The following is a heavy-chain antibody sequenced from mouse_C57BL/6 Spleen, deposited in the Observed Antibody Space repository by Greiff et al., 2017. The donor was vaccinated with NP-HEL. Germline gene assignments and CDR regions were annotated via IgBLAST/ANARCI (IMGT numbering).Heavy chain of an antibody. CDR2: IYPGSGNT. Sequence: VQLQQSGAELVRPGASVKLSCKASGYTFTDYYINWVKQRPGQGLEWIARIYPGSGNTYYNEKFKGKATLTAEKSSSTAYMQLSSLTSEDSAVYFCARGDDGYYWGQGTTLTV. V-gene: IGHV1-76*01. D-gene: IGHD2-3*01. CDR1: GYTFTDYY. CDR3: ARGDDGYY. J-gene: IGHJ2*01.